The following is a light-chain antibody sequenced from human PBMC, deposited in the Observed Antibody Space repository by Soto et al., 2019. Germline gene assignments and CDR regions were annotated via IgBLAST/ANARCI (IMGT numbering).Light chain of an antibody. V-gene: IGLV2-14*01. Sequence: QSALTQPASVSGSPGQSITISCTGTSSDVGGYNYVSWYQQHPGKAPKRMIHEVINRPSGVSTRFSGSKSGNTASLTISGLQAEDEADYYCSSYTSSSTLVFGTGTKLTVL. J-gene: IGLJ1*01. CDR2: EVI. CDR1: SSDVGGYNY. CDR3: SSYTSSSTLV.